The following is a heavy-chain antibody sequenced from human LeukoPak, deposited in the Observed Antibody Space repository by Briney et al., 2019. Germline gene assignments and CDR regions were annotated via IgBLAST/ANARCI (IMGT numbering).Heavy chain of an antibody. CDR3: VKGRLEMTTAPAGFFDS. D-gene: IGHD5-24*01. V-gene: IGHV3-23*01. CDR2: ISGGGDTK. CDR1: GFIFNKFA. Sequence: GGSLRLSCVGSGFIFNKFAMSWVRQAPGKGLKGGSSISGGGDTKYYSDSVKGRFTFSRANTKKRLYLQMNSPRAEDTARYYCVKGRLEMTTAPAGFFDSWGQGILVTVSS. J-gene: IGHJ4*02.